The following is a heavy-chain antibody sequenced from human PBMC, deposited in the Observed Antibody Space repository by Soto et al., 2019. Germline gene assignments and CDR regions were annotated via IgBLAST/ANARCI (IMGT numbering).Heavy chain of an antibody. V-gene: IGHV3-53*01. J-gene: IGHJ6*02. Sequence: GGSLRLSCAASGFTVSSNYMSWVRQAPGKGLEWVSVIYSGGSTYYADSVKGRFTISRDNSKNTLYLQMNSLRAEDTAVYYCARAAGSYDFWSGYSVPTFLRMDVWGQGTTVTVSS. CDR2: IYSGGST. CDR3: ARAAGSYDFWSGYSVPTFLRMDV. D-gene: IGHD3-3*01. CDR1: GFTVSSNY.